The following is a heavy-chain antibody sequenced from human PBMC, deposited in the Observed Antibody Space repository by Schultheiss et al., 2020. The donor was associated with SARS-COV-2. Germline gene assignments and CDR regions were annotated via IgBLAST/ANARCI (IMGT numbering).Heavy chain of an antibody. J-gene: IGHJ4*02. CDR1: GFTFSSYA. V-gene: IGHV3-64*04. CDR3: AKAAEAVAGPHFDY. D-gene: IGHD6-19*01. CDR2: ISGNGAGT. Sequence: GGSLRLSCSASGFTFSSYAMHWVRQAPGKGLEYVSGISGNGAGTYYAESVKGRFTISRDNSKNTLSLQMNSLRAEDTAVYYCAKAAEAVAGPHFDYWGQGTLVTVSS.